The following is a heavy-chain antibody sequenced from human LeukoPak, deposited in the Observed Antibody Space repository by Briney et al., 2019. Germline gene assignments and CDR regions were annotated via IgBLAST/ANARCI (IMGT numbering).Heavy chain of an antibody. CDR2: IYYSGSP. J-gene: IGHJ6*03. D-gene: IGHD3-10*01. CDR3: ARDGDYYGSGSYYNPPYYYYYMDV. CDR1: GGSISSSSYY. V-gene: IGHV4-39*07. Sequence: SETLSLTCTVSGGSISSSSYYWGWIRQPPGRGLEWIGSIYYSGSPYYNPSLKSRVTISVDTSKNQFSLKLSSVTAADTAVYYCARDGDYYGSGSYYNPPYYYYYMDVWGKGTTVTVSS.